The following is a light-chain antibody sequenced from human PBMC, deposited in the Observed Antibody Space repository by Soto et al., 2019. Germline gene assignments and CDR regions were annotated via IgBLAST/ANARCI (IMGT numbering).Light chain of an antibody. Sequence: EIVLTQSPATLSLSPGERATLSCRASQSVSSYLAWYQQNPGQAPRLLIYDASNRATGIPARFSGSGSGTDFTLTISSLEPEDFAVYYCQQRSNWPLPFGQGTRPEIK. CDR1: QSVSSY. J-gene: IGKJ5*01. CDR3: QQRSNWPLP. V-gene: IGKV3-11*01. CDR2: DAS.